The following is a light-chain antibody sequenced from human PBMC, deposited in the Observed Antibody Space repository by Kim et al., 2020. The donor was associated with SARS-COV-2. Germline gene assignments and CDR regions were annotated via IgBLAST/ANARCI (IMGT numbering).Light chain of an antibody. CDR2: DNN. J-gene: IGLJ2*01. CDR3: GTWDSSLSGVV. CDR1: SSNIGNNY. V-gene: IGLV1-51*01. Sequence: GQKVTSSCSGSSSNIGNNYVSWYQQLPGTAPKLLIYDNNNRPSGIPDRFSGSKSGTSATLGITGLQTGDEADYYCGTWDSSLSGVVFGGGTQLTVL.